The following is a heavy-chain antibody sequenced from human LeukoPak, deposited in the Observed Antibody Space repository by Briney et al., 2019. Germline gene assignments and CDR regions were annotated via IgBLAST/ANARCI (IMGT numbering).Heavy chain of an antibody. CDR3: ARDHGRRGLINIDY. CDR1: GFTFSSYW. CDR2: IKQDGSEK. Sequence: PGGSLRLSCAASGFTFSSYWMSWVRQAPGKGLEWVANIKQDGSEKYYVDSVKGRFTISRDNAKNSLYLQMNSLRAEDTAVYYCARDHGRRGLINIDYWGQGTLVTVSS. D-gene: IGHD3-16*01. J-gene: IGHJ4*02. V-gene: IGHV3-7*01.